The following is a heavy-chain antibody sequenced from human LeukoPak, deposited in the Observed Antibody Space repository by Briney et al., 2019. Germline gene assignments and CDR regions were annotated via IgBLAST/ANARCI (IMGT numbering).Heavy chain of an antibody. Sequence: GGSLRLSCAASGIIFTNYAINWVRQAPGKGLEWVSVISGSGDSTSYTGSVKGRFTVSRDNSKNTLYLQMNSLRPEDTAVYYCAKASPYSTTWYSPNFDYWGQGALVTVSS. CDR2: ISGSGDST. V-gene: IGHV3-23*01. CDR1: GIIFTNYA. J-gene: IGHJ4*02. D-gene: IGHD6-13*01. CDR3: AKASPYSTTWYSPNFDY.